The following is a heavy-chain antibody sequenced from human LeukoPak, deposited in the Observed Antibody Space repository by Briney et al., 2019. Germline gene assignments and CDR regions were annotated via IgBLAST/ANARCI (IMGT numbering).Heavy chain of an antibody. CDR3: AKDSSGYRNYFDY. CDR2: ISYDGSNK. J-gene: IGHJ4*02. Sequence: QPGRSLRLSSAASGFTFSSYGMHWVRQAPGKGLEWVAVISYDGSNKYYADSVKGRFTISRDNSKNTLYLQMNSLRAEDTAVYYCAKDSSGYRNYFDYWGQGTLVTVSS. CDR1: GFTFSSYG. D-gene: IGHD3-22*01. V-gene: IGHV3-30*18.